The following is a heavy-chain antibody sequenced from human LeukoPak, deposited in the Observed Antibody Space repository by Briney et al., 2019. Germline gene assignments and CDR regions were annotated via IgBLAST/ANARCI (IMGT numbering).Heavy chain of an antibody. D-gene: IGHD6-19*01. CDR1: GGSISSGNYY. V-gene: IGHV4-61*02. CDR3: ARDSSGWEGEYYYYYMDV. Sequence: PSETLSLTCTVSGGSISSGNYYYSWIRQPAGKGLEWLGRIYTSGSTNYNPSLKSRVTMSVDTSKNQFSLKLSSVTAADTAVYYCARDSSGWEGEYYYYYMDVWGKGTTVTISS. J-gene: IGHJ6*03. CDR2: IYTSGST.